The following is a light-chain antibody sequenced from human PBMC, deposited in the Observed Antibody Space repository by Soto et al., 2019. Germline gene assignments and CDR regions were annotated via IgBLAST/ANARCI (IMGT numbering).Light chain of an antibody. V-gene: IGLV2-8*01. CDR1: SSDIGGYNS. J-gene: IGLJ1*01. Sequence: QSALTQSPSACGSPGQSVTISCTGTSSDIGGYNSVSWYQQHPDKAPKVMIYDVTKRPSGVPDRFSGSKSGNTASLTGSALRAEFVGDYYCSSYTDRKILVFGTGTKVTVL. CDR3: SSYTDRKILV. CDR2: DVT.